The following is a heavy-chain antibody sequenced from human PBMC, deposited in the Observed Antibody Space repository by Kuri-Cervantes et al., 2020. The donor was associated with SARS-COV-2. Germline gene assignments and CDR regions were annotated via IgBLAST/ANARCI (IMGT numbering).Heavy chain of an antibody. CDR2: FDWDGDK. CDR1: GFSLSSNGMR. D-gene: IGHD6-19*01. J-gene: IGHJ4*02. V-gene: IGHV2-70*04. CDR3: ARTSWIAVGGGFDY. Sequence: SGPTLVKPTRTLTLTCTFSGFSLSSNGMRVSWIRQSPGKALEWLARFDWDGDKFYRPSLKTRLTISKDTSKNQVVLRMTNMDPGDTATYYCARTSWIAVGGGFDYWGQGILVTVSS.